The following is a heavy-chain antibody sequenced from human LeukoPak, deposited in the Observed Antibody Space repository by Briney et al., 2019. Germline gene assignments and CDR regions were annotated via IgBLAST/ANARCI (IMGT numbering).Heavy chain of an antibody. CDR2: ISYDGSNK. CDR3: ARDSRGGYSYGYSAY. V-gene: IGHV3-30*04. CDR1: GFTFSSYA. J-gene: IGHJ4*02. D-gene: IGHD5-18*01. Sequence: GRSLRLSCAASGFTFSSYAMHWVRQAPGKGLEWVAVISYDGSNKYYADPVKGRFTISRDNSKNTLYLQMNSLRAEDTAVYYCARDSRGGYSYGYSAYWGQGTLVTVSS.